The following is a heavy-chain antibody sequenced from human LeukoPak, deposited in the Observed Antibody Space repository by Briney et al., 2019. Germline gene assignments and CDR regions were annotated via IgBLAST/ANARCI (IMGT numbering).Heavy chain of an antibody. CDR1: GGSISSSSYY. Sequence: SETLSLTCTVSGGSISSSSYYWGWIRQPPGKGPEWIGSIYYSGSTYYNPSLKSRVTISVDTSKNQFSLKLSSVTAADTAVYYCASFNNWTRDLGDILTGVRHAPDYWGQGTLVTVSS. CDR2: IYYSGST. V-gene: IGHV4-39*07. D-gene: IGHD3-9*01. J-gene: IGHJ4*02. CDR3: ASFNNWTRDLGDILTGVRHAPDY.